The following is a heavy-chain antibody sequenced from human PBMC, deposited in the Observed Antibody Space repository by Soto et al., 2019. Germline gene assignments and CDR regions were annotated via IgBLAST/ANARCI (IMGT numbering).Heavy chain of an antibody. D-gene: IGHD3-3*01. CDR2: ICSDDEK. V-gene: IGHV2-26*01. CDR1: GFSLSNARMG. J-gene: IGHJ3*02. CDR3: VAGHNGYYEAAFDI. Sequence: QVTLKESGPVLVKPTETLTLTCTVSGFSLSNARMGVSWIRQPPGKALEWLAHICSDDEKFYNTSLKSRLTISKDTSKSQVVLTMTNMDPVDTATYYCVAGHNGYYEAAFDIWDQGTMVTVSS.